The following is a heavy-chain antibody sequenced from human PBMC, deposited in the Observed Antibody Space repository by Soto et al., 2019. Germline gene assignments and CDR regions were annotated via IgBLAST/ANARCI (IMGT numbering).Heavy chain of an antibody. J-gene: IGHJ4*02. CDR3: ASLRGWSAGY. CDR1: GYTFTGYY. CDR2: INPNSGGT. Sequence: ASVKVSCKASGYTFTGYYMHWVRQAPGQGLEWMGWINPNSGGTSYAQKFQGRVTMTRDTSTSTVYMELSSLRSEDTAVYYCASLRGWSAGYWGKGTLVTV. D-gene: IGHD6-19*01. V-gene: IGHV1-2*02.